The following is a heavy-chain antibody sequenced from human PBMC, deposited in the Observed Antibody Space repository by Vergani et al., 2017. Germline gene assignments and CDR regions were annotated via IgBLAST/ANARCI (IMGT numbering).Heavy chain of an antibody. J-gene: IGHJ4*02. CDR2: ISGSGGSP. D-gene: IGHD6-13*01. CDR3: AKARPKTIIAAAATGEVDY. Sequence: VQLVESGGGVVQPGRSLRLSCAASGFTFSSYGMSWVRQAPGKGLEWVSAISGSGGSPYYADSVKGRFTISRDNSKNTLYRQMNSLRAEDTAVYYCAKARPKTIIAAAATGEVDYWGQGTLVTVSS. CDR1: GFTFSSYG. V-gene: IGHV3-23*04.